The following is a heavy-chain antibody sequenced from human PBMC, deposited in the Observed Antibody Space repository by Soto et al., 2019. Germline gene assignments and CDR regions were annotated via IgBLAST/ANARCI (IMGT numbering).Heavy chain of an antibody. J-gene: IGHJ6*02. Sequence: QAQLVQSGAEVKKPGASVNVSCKASGYKFSTYGITWVRQAPGQGLEWMGWISATHGNTNYAPKLQGRVTMPADPSTSTASLGLSSLTSDDTATYFCARVGQWCYGGYCYSSHYYGMDIWGQGTPVAVSS. CDR1: GYKFSTYG. D-gene: IGHD2-21*02. CDR2: ISATHGNT. V-gene: IGHV1-18*01. CDR3: ARVGQWCYGGYCYSSHYYGMDI.